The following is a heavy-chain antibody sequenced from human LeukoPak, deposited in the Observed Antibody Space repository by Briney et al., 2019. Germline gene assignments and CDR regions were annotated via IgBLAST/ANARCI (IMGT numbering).Heavy chain of an antibody. CDR1: GYTFTSYD. J-gene: IGHJ4*02. V-gene: IGHV1-8*03. D-gene: IGHD3-22*01. Sequence: GASAKVSCKASGYTFTSYDINWVRQATGQGLEWMGWMNPNNGNTGYAQKFQGRVTITRNTSISTAYMELSSLRSEDTAVYFCAREVYYDSSGYYNWGQGTLVTVSS. CDR3: AREVYYDSSGYYN. CDR2: MNPNNGNT.